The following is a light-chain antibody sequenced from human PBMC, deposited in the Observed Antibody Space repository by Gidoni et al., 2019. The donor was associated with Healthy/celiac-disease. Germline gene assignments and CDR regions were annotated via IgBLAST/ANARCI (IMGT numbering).Light chain of an antibody. CDR3: QQYDNFVT. J-gene: IGKJ2*01. Sequence: DIQMTQSPSSLSASVGDRVTITCQASQDISNYLNWYQQKPGKAPKLLIYDASNLETGVPSRFSGSGSGTDFTFTISSLQPEDIATYYCQQYDNFVTFXXXTKLEIK. CDR2: DAS. CDR1: QDISNY. V-gene: IGKV1-33*01.